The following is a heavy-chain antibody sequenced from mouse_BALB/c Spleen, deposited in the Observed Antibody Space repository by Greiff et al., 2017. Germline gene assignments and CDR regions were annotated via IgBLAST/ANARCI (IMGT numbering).Heavy chain of an antibody. CDR1: GYSITSDYA. D-gene: IGHD1-1*01. V-gene: IGHV3-2*02. CDR3: ARWDYGSSSFAY. CDR2: ISYSGST. Sequence: EVQLQQSGPGLVKPSQSLSLTCAVTGYSITSDYAWNWIRQFPGNKLEWMGYISYSGSTSYNPSLKSRISITRDTSKNQFFLQLNSVTTEDTATYYCARWDYGSSSFAYWGQGTLVTVSA. J-gene: IGHJ3*01.